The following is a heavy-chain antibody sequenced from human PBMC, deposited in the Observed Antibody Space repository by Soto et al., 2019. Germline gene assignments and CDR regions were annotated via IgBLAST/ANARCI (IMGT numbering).Heavy chain of an antibody. CDR1: GGSFGGYF. V-gene: IGHV4-34*02. Sequence: QVQLQQWGAGLLKPSETLSLTCDVYGGSFGGYFWSWIRQPPGKGPEWIGEINHGGITNYNPSLKSRITISVDTSKNQLSLKLSSVTAADAAVYYCARQGAVTVMFYYHGMDVWGQGTSVTVSS. J-gene: IGHJ6*02. D-gene: IGHD2-21*02. CDR2: INHGGIT. CDR3: ARQGAVTVMFYYHGMDV.